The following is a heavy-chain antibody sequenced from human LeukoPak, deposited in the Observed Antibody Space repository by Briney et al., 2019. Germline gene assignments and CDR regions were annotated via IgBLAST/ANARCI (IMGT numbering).Heavy chain of an antibody. D-gene: IGHD1-26*01. Sequence: GGFLRLSCAASGFTFSSFWMSWVRRAPGKGLEWVASIKQDGSEKYYVDSVKGRFTISRDNAKNSVYLQMNCLTAEDTAVYYCARDKDSGGATGSIFDYWGQGALVTVSS. CDR1: GFTFSSFW. CDR2: IKQDGSEK. V-gene: IGHV3-7*03. J-gene: IGHJ4*02. CDR3: ARDKDSGGATGSIFDY.